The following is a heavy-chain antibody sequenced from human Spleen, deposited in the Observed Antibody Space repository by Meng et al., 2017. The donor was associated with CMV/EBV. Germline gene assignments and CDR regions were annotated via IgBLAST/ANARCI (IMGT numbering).Heavy chain of an antibody. D-gene: IGHD6-13*01. Sequence: GGSLRLSCAASGFAFSTYAMTWVRQAPGKGLEWVSLISGSGGTTYYADSVKGRFTISRDNSKNTLYLQMDSLRAEDTAVYYCVRSGYSTWGQGTLVTVSS. V-gene: IGHV3-23*01. J-gene: IGHJ5*02. CDR2: ISGSGGTT. CDR3: VRSGYST. CDR1: GFAFSTYA.